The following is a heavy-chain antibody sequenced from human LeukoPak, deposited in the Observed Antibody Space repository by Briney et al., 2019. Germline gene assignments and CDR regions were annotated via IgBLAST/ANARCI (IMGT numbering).Heavy chain of an antibody. CDR2: IYYSGST. CDR1: GGSISSSSYY. V-gene: IGHV4-39*01. J-gene: IGHJ4*02. Sequence: SETLSLTCTVSGGSISSSSYYWGWIRQPPGKGLEWIGSIYYSGSTYYNPSLKSRVTISVDTSKNQFSLKLSSVTAADTAVYYCARVGMLHCSGGSCYYFDYWGQGTLVTVSS. D-gene: IGHD2-15*01. CDR3: ARVGMLHCSGGSCYYFDY.